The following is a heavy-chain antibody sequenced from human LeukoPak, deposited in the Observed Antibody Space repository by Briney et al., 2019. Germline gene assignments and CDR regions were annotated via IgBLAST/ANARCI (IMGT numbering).Heavy chain of an antibody. V-gene: IGHV1-8*02. Sequence: GASVKVSCKASGYTFTSYDINWVRQATGQGLEWMGWMNPNSGNTGYAQKFQGRVTMTTDTSTSTAYMELRSLRSDDTAVYYCARTTYDSSGYAFDYWGQGTLVTVSS. CDR1: GYTFTSYD. CDR2: MNPNSGNT. D-gene: IGHD3-22*01. J-gene: IGHJ4*02. CDR3: ARTTYDSSGYAFDY.